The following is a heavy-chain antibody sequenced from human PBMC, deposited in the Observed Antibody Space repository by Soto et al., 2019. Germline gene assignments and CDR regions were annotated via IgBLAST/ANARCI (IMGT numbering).Heavy chain of an antibody. D-gene: IGHD3-3*01. CDR1: GFTFSSYA. CDR2: IWYDGSNT. CDR3: ARVGFGVVPLPYGMDV. V-gene: IGHV3-33*08. J-gene: IGHJ6*02. Sequence: GGSLRLSCAASGFTFSSYAMTWVRQAPGKGLEWVAVIWYDGSNTYYADSVKGRFTISRGNSKNTLYLQMNSLRAEDTAVYYCARVGFGVVPLPYGMDVWGQGTTVTVSS.